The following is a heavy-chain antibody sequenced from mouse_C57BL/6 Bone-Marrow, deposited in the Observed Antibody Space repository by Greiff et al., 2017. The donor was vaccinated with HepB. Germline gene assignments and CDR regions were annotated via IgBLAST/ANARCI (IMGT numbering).Heavy chain of an antibody. V-gene: IGHV2-9-1*01. Sequence: VMLVESGPGLVAPSQRLSITCTVSGFSLTSYAISWVRQPPGKGLEWLGVIWTGGGTNYNSALKSRLSISKDNSKSQVFLKMNSLQTDDTARYYCARNPYYYGSSYGWYFDVWGTGTTVTVSS. J-gene: IGHJ1*03. CDR1: GFSLTSYA. CDR2: IWTGGGT. CDR3: ARNPYYYGSSYGWYFDV. D-gene: IGHD1-1*01.